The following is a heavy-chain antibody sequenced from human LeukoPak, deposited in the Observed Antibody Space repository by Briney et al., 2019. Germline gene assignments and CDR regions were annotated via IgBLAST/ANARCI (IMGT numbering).Heavy chain of an antibody. Sequence: GGSLRLSCSASGFTFSSHAMHWVRQAPGKGLEYVSAISSNGGSTYYADSVKDRFTISRDNSKNPMYLQVRRLRTEDTAVYSLLKDPRGQYSSGWYGFDYWGQGTMVTVSS. CDR3: LKDPRGQYSSGWYGFDY. J-gene: IGHJ4*02. V-gene: IGHV3-64D*06. D-gene: IGHD6-19*01. CDR2: ISSNGGST. CDR1: GFTFSSHA.